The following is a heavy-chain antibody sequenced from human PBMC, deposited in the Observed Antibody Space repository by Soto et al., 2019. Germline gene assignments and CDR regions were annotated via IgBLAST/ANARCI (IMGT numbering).Heavy chain of an antibody. V-gene: IGHV3-23*01. CDR3: AKDLRTSPGY. CDR2: ISGSGSST. CDR1: GFTLSSYT. J-gene: IGHJ4*02. Sequence: GGSLRLSCAASGFTLSSYTMNWVRQAPGKGLEWVSAISGSGSSTFYADSVKGRFTISRDIVKNTVYLQMNSLRAEDTAVYYCAKDLRTSPGYWGQGTLVTVSS.